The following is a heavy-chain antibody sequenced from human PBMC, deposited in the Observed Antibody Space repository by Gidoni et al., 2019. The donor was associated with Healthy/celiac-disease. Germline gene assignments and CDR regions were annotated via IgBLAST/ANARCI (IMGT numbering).Heavy chain of an antibody. Sequence: QVQLQESGPGLVQPSQTLSLTCTVPGGSISSGSYYWRWIRPPAGKGLEWIGRIYTSWSTNYNPSLKSRVTMSVDTSKNQFSLKLSSVTAADTAVYYCARGHRYSSSSFDYWGQGTLVTVSS. J-gene: IGHJ4*02. CDR1: GGSISSGSYY. CDR3: ARGHRYSSSSFDY. V-gene: IGHV4-61*02. CDR2: IYTSWST. D-gene: IGHD6-6*01.